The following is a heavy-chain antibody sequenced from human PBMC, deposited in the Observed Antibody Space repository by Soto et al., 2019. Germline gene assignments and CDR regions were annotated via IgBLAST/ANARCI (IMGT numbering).Heavy chain of an antibody. V-gene: IGHV5-10-1*01. Sequence: GESLKISCKGSGYSFAGYWITWVRQKPGKGLEWMGRIDPSDSQTYYSPSFRGHVTISATKSITTVFLQWSGLRASDTAMYYCARQIYDSDTGPNCQYYFDSWGQGTPVTVSS. CDR2: IDPSDSQT. D-gene: IGHD3-22*01. J-gene: IGHJ4*02. CDR3: ARQIYDSDTGPNCQYYFDS. CDR1: GYSFAGYW.